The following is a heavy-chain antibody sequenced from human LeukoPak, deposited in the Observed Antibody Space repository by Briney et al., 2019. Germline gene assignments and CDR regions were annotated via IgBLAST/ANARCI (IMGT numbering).Heavy chain of an antibody. CDR2: IYYSGNT. D-gene: IGHD6-6*01. V-gene: IGHV4-39*06. Sequence: SETLSLTCTVSGGSISSSSHHWAWIRQPPGEGLEWIASIYYSGNTYYNPSLKSRVTISIDTSQNQFALKLSSVAAADTVVYYCARETSSSASLWGQGTLVTVSS. CDR3: ARETSSSASL. CDR1: GGSISSSSHH. J-gene: IGHJ4*02.